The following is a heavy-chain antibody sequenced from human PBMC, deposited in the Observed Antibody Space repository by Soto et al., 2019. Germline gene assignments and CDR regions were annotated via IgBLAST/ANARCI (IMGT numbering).Heavy chain of an antibody. V-gene: IGHV3-11*03. CDR1: GFTFSDYY. J-gene: IGHJ5*02. CDR3: AHRTTTVTWWFDP. D-gene: IGHD4-17*01. Sequence: GSLRLSCAASGFTFSDYYMSWIRQAPGKGLEWVSYISSSSSYTNYADSVKGRFTITKDTSKNQVVLTMTNMDPVDTATYFCAHRTTTVTWWFDPWGQGTLVTVSS. CDR2: ISSSSSYT.